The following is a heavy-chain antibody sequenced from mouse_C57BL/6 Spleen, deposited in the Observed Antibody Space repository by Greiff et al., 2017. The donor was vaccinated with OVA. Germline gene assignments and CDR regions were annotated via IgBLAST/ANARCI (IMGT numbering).Heavy chain of an antibody. Sequence: VQLQQSGPELVKPGASVKISCKASGYAFSSSWMNWVKQRPGKGLEWIGRIYPGDGDTNYNGKFKGKATLTADKSSSTAYMQLSSLTSEDSAVYFCARGPYSNYDEGRDYWGQGTTLTVSS. D-gene: IGHD2-5*01. CDR2: IYPGDGDT. CDR1: GYAFSSSW. J-gene: IGHJ2*01. V-gene: IGHV1-82*01. CDR3: ARGPYSNYDEGRDY.